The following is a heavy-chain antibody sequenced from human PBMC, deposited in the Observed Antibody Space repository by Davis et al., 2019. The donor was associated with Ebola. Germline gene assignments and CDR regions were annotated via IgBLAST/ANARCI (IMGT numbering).Heavy chain of an antibody. J-gene: IGHJ4*02. CDR1: GGSISSSSYY. D-gene: IGHD3-3*01. V-gene: IGHV4-39*01. CDR3: ARGGVRLRFGILDY. CDR2: IYYSGST. Sequence: SETLSPTCTVPGGSISSSSYYWGWIRQPPGKGLEWIGSIYYSGSTYYNPSLKSRVTISVDTSKNQFSLKLSSVTAADTAVYYCARGGVRLRFGILDYWGQGTLVTVSS.